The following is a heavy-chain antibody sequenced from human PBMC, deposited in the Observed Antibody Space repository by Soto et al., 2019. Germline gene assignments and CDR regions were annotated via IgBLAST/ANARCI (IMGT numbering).Heavy chain of an antibody. D-gene: IGHD6-19*01. CDR2: TSFDERNK. CDR3: ARPYSSGWSLPFDY. Sequence: GGSLRLSCAASGFTFNTYTMHWVRQAPGKGLEWVATTSFDERNKYHADSVKGRFTISRDNSKNTLYLQMNNLRTEDTAVYYCARPYSSGWSLPFDYWGQGTLVTISS. CDR1: GFTFNTYT. J-gene: IGHJ4*02. V-gene: IGHV3-30*04.